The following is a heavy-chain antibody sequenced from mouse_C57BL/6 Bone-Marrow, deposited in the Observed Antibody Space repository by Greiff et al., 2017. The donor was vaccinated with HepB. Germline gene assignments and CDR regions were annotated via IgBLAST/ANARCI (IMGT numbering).Heavy chain of an antibody. J-gene: IGHJ1*03. D-gene: IGHD1-1*01. CDR3: ARSGTTVVATGYFDV. Sequence: EVQLQQSGPELVKPGASVKISCKASGYSFTGYYMNWVKQSPEKSLEWIGEINPSTGGTTYNQKFKAKATLTVDKSSSTAYMQLKSLTSEDSAVYYCARSGTTVVATGYFDVWGTGTTVTVSS. CDR1: GYSFTGYY. CDR2: INPSTGGT. V-gene: IGHV1-42*01.